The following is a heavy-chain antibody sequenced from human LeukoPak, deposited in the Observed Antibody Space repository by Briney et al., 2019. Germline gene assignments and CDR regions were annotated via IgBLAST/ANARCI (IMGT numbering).Heavy chain of an antibody. Sequence: PSETLSLTCTVSGDSIISGTYYWSWIRQPPGKGLEWIGRIYASGSTNYNPSLESRVTISIDTSKNQFSLKVTSLTAADTAVYYCARDHRGYSGPEINWFDPWGQGTLVTVSS. CDR2: IYASGST. D-gene: IGHD5-12*01. CDR3: ARDHRGYSGPEINWFDP. CDR1: GDSIISGTYY. J-gene: IGHJ5*02. V-gene: IGHV4-61*02.